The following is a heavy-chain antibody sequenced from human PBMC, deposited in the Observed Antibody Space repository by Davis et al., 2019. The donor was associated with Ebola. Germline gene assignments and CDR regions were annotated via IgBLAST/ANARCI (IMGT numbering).Heavy chain of an antibody. CDR1: GGSISSGSYY. CDR3: ATGIAAAGVSAN. V-gene: IGHV4-61*09. Sequence: PSETLSLTCTVSGGSISSGSYYWSWIRQPAGKGLEWIGHIYTSGSTNYNPSLKSRVTISVDTSKNQFSLKLSSVTAADTAVYYCATGIAAAGVSANWGQGTLVTVSS. D-gene: IGHD6-13*01. CDR2: IYTSGST. J-gene: IGHJ4*02.